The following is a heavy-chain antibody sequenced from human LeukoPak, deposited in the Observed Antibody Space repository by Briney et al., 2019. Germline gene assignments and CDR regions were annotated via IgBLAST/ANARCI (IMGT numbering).Heavy chain of an antibody. V-gene: IGHV3-9*01. J-gene: IGHJ3*02. CDR2: ISWSSGTI. CDR1: GFTFDDYA. D-gene: IGHD3-10*01. Sequence: QPGRSLRLSCAASGFTFDDYAMHWVRQAPGKGLEWVSGISWSSGTIGYADSVKGRFTISRDNAKNSLYLQMNSLRAEDTALYYCAKDLVQSSGAFGIWGQGTMVTVSS. CDR3: AKDLVQSSGAFGI.